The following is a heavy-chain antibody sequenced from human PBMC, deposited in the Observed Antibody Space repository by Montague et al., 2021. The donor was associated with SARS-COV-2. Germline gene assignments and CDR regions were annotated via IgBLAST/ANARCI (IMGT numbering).Heavy chain of an antibody. J-gene: IGHJ4*02. D-gene: IGHD3-3*01. V-gene: IGHV3-48*03. CDR3: AREGFLEWLLLVEPGRFDY. CDR2: ISSSGSTI. Sequence: SLRLSCAASGFTFSSYEMNWVRQAPGKGLEWVSYISSSGSTIYYADSVKGRFTISRDNAKNSLYLQMNSLRAEDTAVYYCAREGFLEWLLLVEPGRFDYWGQGTLVTVSS. CDR1: GFTFSSYE.